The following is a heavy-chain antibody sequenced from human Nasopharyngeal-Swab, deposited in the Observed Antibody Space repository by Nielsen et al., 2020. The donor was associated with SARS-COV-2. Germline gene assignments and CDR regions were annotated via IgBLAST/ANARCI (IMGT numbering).Heavy chain of an antibody. J-gene: IGHJ5*02. D-gene: IGHD3-10*01. CDR2: INPSGGST. CDR3: ARGPTYYYGSGSSGPFDP. V-gene: IGHV1-46*01. CDR1: GYTFPSYY. Sequence: ASLQVPCKASGYTFPSYYMHWVRQAPAQGLEWMGIINPSGGSTSYAQKFQGRVTMTRDTSTSTVYMELSSLRSEDTAVYYCARGPTYYYGSGSSGPFDPWGQGTLVTVSS.